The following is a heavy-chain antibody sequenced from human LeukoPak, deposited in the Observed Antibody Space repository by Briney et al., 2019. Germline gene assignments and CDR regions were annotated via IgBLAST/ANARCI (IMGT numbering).Heavy chain of an antibody. V-gene: IGHV3-30*04. CDR2: ISNDGNNK. CDR1: GFSFNSYP. D-gene: IGHD3-10*01. J-gene: IGHJ4*02. Sequence: GSLRLSCAASGFSFNSYPMHWVRQAPGKGLEWVAVISNDGNNKYYPDSVKGRFTISRDNSNNTLSLQMNGLRVEDTAVYYCARPDDSESFYRANHYWGRGTLVTVS. CDR3: ARPDDSESFYRANHY.